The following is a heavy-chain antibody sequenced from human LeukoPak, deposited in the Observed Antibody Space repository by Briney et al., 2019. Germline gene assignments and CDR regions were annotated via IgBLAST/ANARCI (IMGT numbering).Heavy chain of an antibody. V-gene: IGHV4-39*01. CDR2: IYYSGST. J-gene: IGHJ4*02. CDR1: GGSISSTTYY. CDR3: VRGSTLRHYQY. D-gene: IGHD3-16*01. Sequence: PSETLSLTCTVSGGSISSTTYYWGWIRRPPGKGLEWIGSIYYSGSTYYNPSLKSRVTVSVDTSKNQFSLNLSSVSAADTAVYYCVRGSTLRHYQYWGQGTLVTVSS.